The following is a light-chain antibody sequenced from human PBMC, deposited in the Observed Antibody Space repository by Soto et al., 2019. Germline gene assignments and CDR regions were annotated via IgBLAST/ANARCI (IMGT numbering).Light chain of an antibody. J-gene: IGLJ1*01. Sequence: QSVLTQPPSVSAAPGEKVTISCSGSSSNIGNNFVSWYQQLPGTAPKLLISDNNKRPSGIPDRFSGSKSGTSATLTITGLQTGDEADYYCGTWDSSLSAYVFGTGTKLTVL. CDR1: SSNIGNNF. V-gene: IGLV1-51*01. CDR3: GTWDSSLSAYV. CDR2: DNN.